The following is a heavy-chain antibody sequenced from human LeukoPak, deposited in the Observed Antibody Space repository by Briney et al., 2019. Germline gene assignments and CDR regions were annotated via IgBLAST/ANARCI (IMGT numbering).Heavy chain of an antibody. D-gene: IGHD2-15*01. Sequence: GGSLRLSCAASGFTFDDYAMHWVRQAPGKGLEWVSGISWNSGSIGYADSVKGRFTISRDNAKNSLYLQMNSLRAEDTALYYCAKDLRGGSGVEWGQGTLVTVSS. J-gene: IGHJ4*02. CDR1: GFTFDDYA. CDR3: AKDLRGGSGVE. CDR2: ISWNSGSI. V-gene: IGHV3-9*01.